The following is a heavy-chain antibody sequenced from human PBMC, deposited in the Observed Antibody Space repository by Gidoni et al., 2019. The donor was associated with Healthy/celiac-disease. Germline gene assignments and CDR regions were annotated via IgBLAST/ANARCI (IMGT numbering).Heavy chain of an antibody. Sequence: QVQLQQWGAGLLKPSETLSLTCAVYGGSFSGYYWSWIRQPPGKGLEWIGEINPSGSTNYNPSLKSRVTISVDTSKIQFSLKLSSVTAADTAVYYCARVDYDILTGYYKGGWFDPWGQGTLVTVSS. CDR3: ARVDYDILTGYYKGGWFDP. J-gene: IGHJ5*02. CDR1: GGSFSGYY. D-gene: IGHD3-9*01. CDR2: INPSGST. V-gene: IGHV4-34*01.